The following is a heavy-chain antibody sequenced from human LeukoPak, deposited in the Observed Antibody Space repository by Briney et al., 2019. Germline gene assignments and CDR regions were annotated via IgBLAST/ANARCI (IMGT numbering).Heavy chain of an antibody. CDR2: INHSGST. CDR1: GGPLSGYY. CDR3: ARGIVVVPAAIPDY. J-gene: IGHJ4*01. D-gene: IGHD2-2*01. V-gene: IGHV4-34*01. Sequence: PSETLSLTCAVYGGPLSGYYWSWIRQPPGKGLEWIGEINHSGSTNYNPSLKSRVTISVDTSKNQFSLKLSSVTAADTAVYYCARGIVVVPAAIPDYWGQGTLVTVSS.